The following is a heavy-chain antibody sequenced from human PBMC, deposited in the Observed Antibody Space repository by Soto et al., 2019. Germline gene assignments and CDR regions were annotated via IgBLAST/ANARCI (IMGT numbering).Heavy chain of an antibody. CDR3: ARWSRWLDY. J-gene: IGHJ4*02. CDR1: GGSVSSGSYY. CDR2: IYYSGST. D-gene: IGHD4-17*01. Sequence: PSETLSLTCTVSGGSVSSGSYYWSWIRQPPGKGLEWIGYIYYSGSTNYNPSLKSRVTISVDTSKNQFSLKLSPVTAADTAVYYCARWSRWLDYWGQGTLVTVSS. V-gene: IGHV4-61*01.